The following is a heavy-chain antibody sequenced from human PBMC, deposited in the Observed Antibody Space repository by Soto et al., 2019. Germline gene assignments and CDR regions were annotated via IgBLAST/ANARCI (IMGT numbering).Heavy chain of an antibody. V-gene: IGHV3-15*07. CDR3: TTVSGSYHVRVYFDY. D-gene: IGHD1-26*01. Sequence: EVQLVESGGGLVKPGGSLRLSCAASGFTFSNAWMNWVRQAPGKGLEWVGRIKSKTDGGTTDYAAHVKGRITISRDDSKNTLYLQMNSLKTEDTAVYYCTTVSGSYHVRVYFDYWGQGTLVTVSS. J-gene: IGHJ4*02. CDR1: GFTFSNAW. CDR2: IKSKTDGGTT.